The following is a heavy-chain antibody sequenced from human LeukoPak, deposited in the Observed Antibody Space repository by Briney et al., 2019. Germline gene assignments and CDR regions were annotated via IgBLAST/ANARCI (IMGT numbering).Heavy chain of an antibody. D-gene: IGHD2-2*01. V-gene: IGHV3-74*01. Sequence: GGSLRLSCAASGFTFGSSYMHWVRQDPGKGLVWVSCISSDGTSTNYADSVKGRFTISRDNPKNTVYLQMNSLRAEDTAVYYCARDVGSSLHSWGQGTLVIVSS. CDR1: GFTFGSSY. CDR2: ISSDGTST. CDR3: ARDVGSSLHS. J-gene: IGHJ4*02.